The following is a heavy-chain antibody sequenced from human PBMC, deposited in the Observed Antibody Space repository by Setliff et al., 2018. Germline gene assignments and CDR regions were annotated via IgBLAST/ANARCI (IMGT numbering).Heavy chain of an antibody. CDR1: GYTFSNYG. CDR3: ARERIYAGLNYNGMDV. CDR2: ISGYDGNT. D-gene: IGHD2-15*01. V-gene: IGHV1-18*01. J-gene: IGHJ6*01. Sequence: GASVKVSCKTSGYTFSNYGVSWVRQAPGQGLEWMGWISGYDGNTKYAQNLHGRVTMTTEPSTTTAYMELRSLRTDDTAVYYCARERIYAGLNYNGMDVRGQGTTVTVSS.